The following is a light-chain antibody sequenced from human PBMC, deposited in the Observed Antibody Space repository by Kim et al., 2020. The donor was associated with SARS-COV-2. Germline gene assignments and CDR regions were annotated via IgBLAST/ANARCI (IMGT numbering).Light chain of an antibody. CDR1: SSDVGGYNY. CDR2: EVN. Sequence: QSVLTQPPSASGSPGQSVTISCTGTSSDVGGYNYVSWYQQYPGKAPKFIIYEVNKRPSGVPDRFSASKSGNTASLTVSGLQAEDEADYYCFSYSGSNYLIFGGGTQLTVL. J-gene: IGLJ2*01. CDR3: FSYSGSNYLI. V-gene: IGLV2-8*01.